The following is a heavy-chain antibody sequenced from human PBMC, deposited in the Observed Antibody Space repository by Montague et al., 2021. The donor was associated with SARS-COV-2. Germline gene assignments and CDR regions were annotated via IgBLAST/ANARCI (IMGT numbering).Heavy chain of an antibody. J-gene: IGHJ4*02. CDR2: ILYTGGA. CDR1: SDSVSSGKYF. D-gene: IGHD3-10*01. Sequence: SETLSLTCTVSSDSVSSGKYFWTWIRQPPGKGLEWIGYILYTGGANYNPTLKSRVTISVDTSNNQFSLKLKSMSAADTAVYYCARVGNYLGVYWGQGILATVSS. V-gene: IGHV4-61*01. CDR3: ARVGNYLGVY.